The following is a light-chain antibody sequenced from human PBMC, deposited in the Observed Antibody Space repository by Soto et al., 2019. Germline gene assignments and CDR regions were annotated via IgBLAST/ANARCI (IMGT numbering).Light chain of an antibody. J-gene: IGLJ2*01. CDR2: ENN. CDR1: SSDIGNNY. CDR3: GTWDSRLSGVV. V-gene: IGLV1-51*02. Sequence: QSVLTQPPLVSAAPGQKVTISCSGSSSDIGNNYVSWYQHLPGTAPKLLIYENNKRPSGIPDRFSGSKSGTSGTLGITGLQTGDEADYYCGTWDSRLSGVVFGGGTKLTVL.